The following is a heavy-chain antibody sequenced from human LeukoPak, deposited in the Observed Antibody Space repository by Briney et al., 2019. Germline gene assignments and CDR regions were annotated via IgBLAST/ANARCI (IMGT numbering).Heavy chain of an antibody. Sequence: GGSLRLYCAASGFTFSYYYMTWIRQAPGKGLEWVSYMNSSGTTIYYADSVRGRLTVSRDNAKKSLYLQMNSLRAEDTAVYYCARLEQYHRGHFYYYMDVWGKGTTVTVSS. D-gene: IGHD2-2*01. CDR2: MNSSGTTI. J-gene: IGHJ6*03. V-gene: IGHV3-11*01. CDR3: ARLEQYHRGHFYYYMDV. CDR1: GFTFSYYY.